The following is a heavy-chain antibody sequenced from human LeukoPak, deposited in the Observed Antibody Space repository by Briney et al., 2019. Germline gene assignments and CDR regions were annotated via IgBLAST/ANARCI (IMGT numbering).Heavy chain of an antibody. CDR3: AREIVVVTAMYGY. D-gene: IGHD2-21*02. CDR2: IIPIFGTA. Sequence: SVKVSCKAPGGTFSSYAISWVRQAPGQGLEWMGGIIPIFGTANYAQKFQGRVTITADESTSTAYMELSSLRSEDTAVYYCAREIVVVTAMYGYWGQGTLVTVSS. J-gene: IGHJ4*02. V-gene: IGHV1-69*13. CDR1: GGTFSSYA.